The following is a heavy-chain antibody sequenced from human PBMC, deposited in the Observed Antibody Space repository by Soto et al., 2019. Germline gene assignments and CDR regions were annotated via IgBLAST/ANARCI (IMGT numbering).Heavy chain of an antibody. D-gene: IGHD5-18*01. CDR1: GFTFTSYS. V-gene: IGHV3-21*01. CDR3: ARDETAMATFDY. CDR2: ISSSSSYI. Sequence: GGSLSLSCEASGFTFTSYSMNWVRQAPGKGLEWVSSISSSSSYIYYADSVKGRFTISRDNAKNSLYLQMNSLRAEDTAVYYCARDETAMATFDYWGQGTLVTVSS. J-gene: IGHJ4*02.